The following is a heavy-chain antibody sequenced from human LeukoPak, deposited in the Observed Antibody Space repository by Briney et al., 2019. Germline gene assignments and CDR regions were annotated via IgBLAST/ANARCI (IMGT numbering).Heavy chain of an antibody. V-gene: IGHV3-7*01. CDR3: ATVDYGGKPNFDY. J-gene: IGHJ4*02. D-gene: IGHD4-23*01. CDR1: GLTFSLYW. CDR2: RNQDGSEK. Sequence: GGSLRLLCAPSGLTFSLYWMSWVPQATGKGVVWVANRNQDGSEKYYVDSVKGRYTITRDNAKNLLYLQMNSLRGEDTAVYYCATVDYGGKPNFDYWGQGTLVTVSS.